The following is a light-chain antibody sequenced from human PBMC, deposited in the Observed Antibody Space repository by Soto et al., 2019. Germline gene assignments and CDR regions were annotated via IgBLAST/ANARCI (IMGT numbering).Light chain of an antibody. CDR3: QQYNDWPLT. V-gene: IGKV3-15*01. CDR1: ESIRSN. CDR2: GAS. J-gene: IGKJ4*01. Sequence: EIVMTQSPATLSVSPGERATLSCRASESIRSNLAWYQQKPGQAPRLLIYGASTRATGIPARFSGSGSGTEFTLTVSSLQAEDFAVYYCQQYNDWPLTFGGGTEVEIK.